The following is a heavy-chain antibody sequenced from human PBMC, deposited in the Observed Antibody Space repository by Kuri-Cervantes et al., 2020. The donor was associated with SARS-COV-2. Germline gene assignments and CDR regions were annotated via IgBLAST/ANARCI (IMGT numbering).Heavy chain of an antibody. Sequence: GESLKISCEVSGFTFNTYPMHWVRQAPGKGLEWLAVILNDGRVRYYADSVKGRFTISRDNSKNTLYLQMNSLRAEDTAVYYCAKDNGSSWPYYFDYWGQGTLVTVSS. D-gene: IGHD6-13*01. J-gene: IGHJ4*02. CDR3: AKDNGSSWPYYFDY. CDR2: ILNDGRVR. V-gene: IGHV3-30*04. CDR1: GFTFNTYP.